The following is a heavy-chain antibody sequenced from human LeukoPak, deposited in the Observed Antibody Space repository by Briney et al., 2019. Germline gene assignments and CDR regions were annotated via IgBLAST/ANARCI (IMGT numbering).Heavy chain of an antibody. V-gene: IGHV3-7*05. Sequence: PGGSLRLSCAASGFTFSSYWMSWVRQAPGKGLEWVANIKQDGSEKYYVASVKGRFNISRDTATSSLYMQMISLRAEDTAVYYCARVRFVSSKAYFDYWGEGTLVTVSS. D-gene: IGHD3-10*01. CDR1: GFTFSSYW. CDR3: ARVRFVSSKAYFDY. CDR2: IKQDGSEK. J-gene: IGHJ4*02.